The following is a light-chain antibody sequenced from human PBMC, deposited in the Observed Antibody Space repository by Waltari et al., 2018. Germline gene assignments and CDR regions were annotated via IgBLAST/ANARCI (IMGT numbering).Light chain of an antibody. CDR3: QSYDSSLSGSRV. J-gene: IGLJ2*01. CDR2: GNR. Sequence: QSVLTQPPSVSGAPGQRVTISCTGSSSNIGAGYDVHWYQQPPGTAPKPLMYGNRNRPWGVPDRCSGSKSGTSASLAITGLQAEDEADYYCQSYDSSLSGSRVFGGGTKLTVL. CDR1: SSNIGAGYD. V-gene: IGLV1-40*01.